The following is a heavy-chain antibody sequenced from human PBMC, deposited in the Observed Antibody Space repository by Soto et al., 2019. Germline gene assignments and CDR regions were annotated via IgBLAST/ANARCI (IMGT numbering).Heavy chain of an antibody. CDR2: ISGSGGSS. CDR1: GFAFSTYA. V-gene: IGHV3-23*01. D-gene: IGHD6-13*01. J-gene: IGHJ6*02. Sequence: GGSLRLSCAASGFAFSTYAMTWVRQAPGKGLEWVSVISGSGGSSYYAASVKGRFTISRDNSRNTLFLQMNGLRAEDTAVYYCAKVTKRAAAGRYEYYKYGMDVWGQGTTVTVSS. CDR3: AKVTKRAAAGRYEYYKYGMDV.